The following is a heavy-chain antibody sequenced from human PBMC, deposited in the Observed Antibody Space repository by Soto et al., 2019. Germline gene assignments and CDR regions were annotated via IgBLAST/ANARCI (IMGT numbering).Heavy chain of an antibody. D-gene: IGHD6-13*01. J-gene: IGHJ4*02. CDR3: TTPTYSSSWYFDY. CDR2: IKSKTDGGTT. V-gene: IGHV3-15*01. Sequence: GGSLRLSCAASGFTFSNAWMSWVRQAPGKGLEWVGRIKSKTDGGTTDYAAPVKGRFTISRDDSKNTLYLQMNSLKTEDTAVYYCTTPTYSSSWYFDYWGQGTLVTVSS. CDR1: GFTFSNAW.